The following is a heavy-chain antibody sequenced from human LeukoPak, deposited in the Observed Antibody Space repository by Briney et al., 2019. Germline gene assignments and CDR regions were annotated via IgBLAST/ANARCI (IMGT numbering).Heavy chain of an antibody. CDR3: ARGYYGDYAAAYFDY. CDR1: GYSISSGYY. J-gene: IGHJ4*02. D-gene: IGHD4-17*01. CDR2: IYHSGST. V-gene: IGHV4-38-2*02. Sequence: SETLSLTCTVSGYSISSGYYWGWIRQPPGKGLEWIGSIYHSGSTYYNPSLKSRVTISVDTSKNQFSLKLSSVTAADTAVYYCARGYYGDYAAAYFDYWGQGTLVTVSS.